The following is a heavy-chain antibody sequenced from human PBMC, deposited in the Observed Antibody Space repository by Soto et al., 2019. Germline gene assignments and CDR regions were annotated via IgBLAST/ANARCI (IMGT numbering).Heavy chain of an antibody. CDR1: GGSISSGDYY. J-gene: IGHJ4*02. V-gene: IGHV4-30-4*01. Sequence: QVQLQESGPGLVKPSQTLSLTCTVSGGSISSGDYYWSWIRQPPGKGLEWIGHIYYSGSTYYNPSLKSRGTISVDTSKNQFSQKLSSVTAADTAVYYCARVGGGQAGAYWGQGTLVTVSS. CDR2: IYYSGST. CDR3: ARVGGGQAGAY. D-gene: IGHD3-16*01.